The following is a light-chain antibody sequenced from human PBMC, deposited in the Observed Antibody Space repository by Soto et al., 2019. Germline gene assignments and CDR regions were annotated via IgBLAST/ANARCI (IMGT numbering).Light chain of an antibody. Sequence: QSALTQPPSESGTPGQRVTISCSGSRSNIGSNTVNWYQQVPGTAPKFLIYSNNQRPSGVPKRFSGSKSGTSASLAISGLQSEDEADYFCSSYSISTAYLFGTGTKLTVL. V-gene: IGLV1-44*01. CDR3: SSYSISTAYL. CDR1: RSNIGSNT. J-gene: IGLJ1*01. CDR2: SNN.